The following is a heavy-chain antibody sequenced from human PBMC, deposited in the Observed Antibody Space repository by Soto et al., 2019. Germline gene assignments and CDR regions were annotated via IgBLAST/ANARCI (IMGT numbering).Heavy chain of an antibody. D-gene: IGHD3-10*01. J-gene: IGHJ4*02. CDR2: IYWDDDK. Sequence: SGPTLENPTQTLTLTCTFSGFSLSTSGVGVGWIRQPPGKALEWLALIYWDDDKRYSPSLKSRLTITKDTSKNQVVLTMTNMDPVDTATYYCAHRRITMVRGVIITAPLFDYWGQGTLVTVSS. CDR1: GFSLSTSGVG. CDR3: AHRRITMVRGVIITAPLFDY. V-gene: IGHV2-5*02.